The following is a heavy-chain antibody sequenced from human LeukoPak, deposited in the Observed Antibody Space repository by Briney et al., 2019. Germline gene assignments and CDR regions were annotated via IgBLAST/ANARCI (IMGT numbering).Heavy chain of an antibody. Sequence: GGSLRLSCGASGFTFSSYGMHWVRQAPGKGLEWVAFIRYDGSNKYYADSVKGRFTISRDNSKNTLYLQMNSLRAEDTAVYYCARDYDYVWGSFFYWGQGTLVTVSS. CDR2: IRYDGSNK. CDR3: ARDYDYVWGSFFY. CDR1: GFTFSSYG. D-gene: IGHD3-16*01. J-gene: IGHJ4*02. V-gene: IGHV3-30*02.